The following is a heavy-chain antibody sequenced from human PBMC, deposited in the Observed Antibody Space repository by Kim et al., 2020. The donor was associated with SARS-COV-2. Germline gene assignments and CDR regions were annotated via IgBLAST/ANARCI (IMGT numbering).Heavy chain of an antibody. V-gene: IGHV3-72*01. J-gene: IGHJ4*02. CDR3: ARGSDYGDRFDY. D-gene: IGHD4-17*01. Sequence: ESAASVKGRFTISRDDSKNSLYLQMNSLKTEDTAVYYCARGSDYGDRFDYWGQGTLVTVSS.